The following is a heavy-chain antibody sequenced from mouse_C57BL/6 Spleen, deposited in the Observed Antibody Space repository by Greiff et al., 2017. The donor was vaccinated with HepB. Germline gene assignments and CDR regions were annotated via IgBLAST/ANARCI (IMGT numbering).Heavy chain of an antibody. Sequence: VQLQQSGAELVKPGASVKISCKASGYAFSSYWMNWVKQRPGKGLEWIGQIYPGDGDTNYNGKFKGKATLTADKSSSTAYMQLSSLTSEDSAVYFCTRSDYVPWFAYWGQGTLVTVSA. V-gene: IGHV1-80*01. CDR3: TRSDYVPWFAY. CDR2: IYPGDGDT. J-gene: IGHJ3*01. CDR1: GYAFSSYW. D-gene: IGHD2-4*01.